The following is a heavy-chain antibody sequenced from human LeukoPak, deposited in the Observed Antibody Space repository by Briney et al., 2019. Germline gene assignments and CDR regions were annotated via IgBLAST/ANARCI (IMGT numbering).Heavy chain of an antibody. D-gene: IGHD6-13*01. CDR3: ARDSSWYLNYGMDV. CDR1: GGSISSYY. J-gene: IGHJ6*02. Sequence: PSETLSLTCTVSGGSISSYYWSWIRQPPGKGLEWIGYIYYSGSTNYNPSLKSRVTISVDTSKNQFSPKLSSVTAADTAVYYCARDSSWYLNYGMDVWGQGTTVTVSS. CDR2: IYYSGST. V-gene: IGHV4-59*01.